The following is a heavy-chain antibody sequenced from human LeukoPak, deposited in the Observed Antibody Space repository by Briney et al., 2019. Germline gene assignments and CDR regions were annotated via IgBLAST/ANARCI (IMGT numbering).Heavy chain of an antibody. V-gene: IGHV3-7*01. J-gene: IGHJ4*02. D-gene: IGHD5-18*01. Sequence: GRSLRLSCAASGFTFSSYAMHWVRQAPGKGLEWVANIKQDGSEKYYVDSVKGRFTISRDNAKNSLYLQMNSLRAEDTAVYYCASGGYSYGYRTGWGQGTLVTVSS. CDR3: ASGGYSYGYRTG. CDR2: IKQDGSEK. CDR1: GFTFSSYA.